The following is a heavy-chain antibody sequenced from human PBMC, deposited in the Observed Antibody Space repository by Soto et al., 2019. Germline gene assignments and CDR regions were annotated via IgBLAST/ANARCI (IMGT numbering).Heavy chain of an antibody. Sequence: QVQVVQSGPEVKKPGASVMVSCKASGYTFTSYGISWVRQVPGQGREWIGWISGDNGQTTYGQKFRGRVTITTETSTSTDYMELRSLLSDDTGVYDCARDGRKQLWVEALSAMDVWGQGTTVTVSS. D-gene: IGHD5-18*01. CDR3: ARDGRKQLWVEALSAMDV. CDR2: ISGDNGQT. V-gene: IGHV1-18*01. J-gene: IGHJ6*02. CDR1: GYTFTSYG.